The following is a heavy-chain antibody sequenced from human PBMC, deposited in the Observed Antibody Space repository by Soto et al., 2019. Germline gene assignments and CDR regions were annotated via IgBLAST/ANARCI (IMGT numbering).Heavy chain of an antibody. CDR3: AKNPVGTVVTTKYFEY. CDR1: GFAVSDFY. CDR2: IRNVPTTT. Sequence: QVQLVESGGGLVKPGGSLRLSCAASGFAVSDFYMSWVRQAPGKGLEWISYIRNVPTTTYYADSVKGRFTISRDSANNSVYLQMNSLRAEDTAVYYCAKNPVGTVVTTKYFEYWGQGTLVTVSS. J-gene: IGHJ1*01. V-gene: IGHV3-11*01. D-gene: IGHD2-21*02.